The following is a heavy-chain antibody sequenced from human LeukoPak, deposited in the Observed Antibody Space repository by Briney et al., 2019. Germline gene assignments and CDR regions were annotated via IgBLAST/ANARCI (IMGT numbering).Heavy chain of an antibody. J-gene: IGHJ2*01. D-gene: IGHD2-21*02. CDR1: GFTCSSYW. CDR3: AKLVVVTATYWYFDL. V-gene: IGHV3-7*03. Sequence: GRSLRLSCAASGFTCSSYWMSWVRQAPGRGLQWVAHIKQDGSEKYYADSVEGRFTISRDNAKNTLYLQMNSLRAEDTAVYYCAKLVVVTATYWYFDLWGRGTLVGVSS. CDR2: IKQDGSEK.